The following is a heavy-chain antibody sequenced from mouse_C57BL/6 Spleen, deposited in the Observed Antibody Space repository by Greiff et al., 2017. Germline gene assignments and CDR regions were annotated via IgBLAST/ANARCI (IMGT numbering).Heavy chain of an antibody. CDR3: ARMDDGYLAY. CDR1: GYTFTSYW. V-gene: IGHV1-55*01. D-gene: IGHD2-3*01. CDR2: IYPGSGST. J-gene: IGHJ3*01. Sequence: QVQLKQPGAELVKPGASVKMSCKASGYTFTSYWITWVKQRPGQGLEWIGDIYPGSGSTNYNEKFKSKATLTVDASSSTAYMQLSSLTSEDSAVYYCARMDDGYLAYWGQGTLVTVSA.